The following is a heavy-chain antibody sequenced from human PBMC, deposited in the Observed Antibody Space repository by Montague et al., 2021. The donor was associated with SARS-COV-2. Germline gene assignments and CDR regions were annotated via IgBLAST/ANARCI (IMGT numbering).Heavy chain of an antibody. V-gene: IGHV4-39*01. J-gene: IGHJ6*01. CDR3: ARLALSGWPSYHLYGLDV. D-gene: IGHD6-19*01. Sequence: IFYSGSTDYNPSLKSRVTISVDTSKNQFSLKVTSVTAADTFVYYCARLALSGWPSYHLYGLDVWGPGTMITVSS. CDR2: IFYSGST.